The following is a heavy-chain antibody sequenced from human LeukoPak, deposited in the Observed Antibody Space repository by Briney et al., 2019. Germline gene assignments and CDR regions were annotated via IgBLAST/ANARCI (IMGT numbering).Heavy chain of an antibody. CDR1: GYSFTTYW. Sequence: GESLKISCKTSGYSFTTYWIGWVRQMPGKGLEWMGVISPGNSGTRYSPSFQGQVTISADKSINTAYLQWSSLKASDTAMYYCARQGSSLSWFDPWGQGTLVTVSS. CDR3: ARQGSSLSWFDP. CDR2: ISPGNSGT. D-gene: IGHD6-13*01. J-gene: IGHJ5*02. V-gene: IGHV5-51*01.